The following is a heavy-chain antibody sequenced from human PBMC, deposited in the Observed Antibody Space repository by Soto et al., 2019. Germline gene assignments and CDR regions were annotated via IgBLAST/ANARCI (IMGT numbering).Heavy chain of an antibody. V-gene: IGHV4-39*01. CDR2: IYYSGST. J-gene: IGHJ2*01. CDR1: GGSISSSSYY. Sequence: PSETLSLTCTVSGGSISSSSYYWGWIRQPPGKGLEWIGSIYYSGSTYYNPSLKSRVTISVDTSKNQFSLKLSSVTAADTAVYYCAHCSGWSYWYFDLWGRGTLVTVSS. CDR3: AHCSGWSYWYFDL. D-gene: IGHD6-19*01.